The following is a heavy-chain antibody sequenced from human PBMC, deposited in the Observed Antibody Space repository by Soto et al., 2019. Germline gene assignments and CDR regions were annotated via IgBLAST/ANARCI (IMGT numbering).Heavy chain of an antibody. Sequence: PGGSLRLSCAASGFTFSTYSMNWVRQAPGKGLEWVSYISSTSSTIYYADSVKGRFTISRDNAKNSLYLQMNSLRDEDTAVYYCARPYRESRVSGYYYYGMDVWGQGTTVTVSS. CDR2: ISSTSSTI. J-gene: IGHJ6*02. V-gene: IGHV3-48*02. CDR1: GFTFSTYS. D-gene: IGHD4-4*01. CDR3: ARPYRESRVSGYYYYGMDV.